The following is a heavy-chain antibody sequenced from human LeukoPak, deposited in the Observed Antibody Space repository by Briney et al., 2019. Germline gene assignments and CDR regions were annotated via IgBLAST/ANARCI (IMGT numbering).Heavy chain of an antibody. Sequence: GGSLRLSCAASGFTFDDYAMHWVRQAPGKGLEWVSLISGDGGSTYYADSVKGRFTISRDNSKNSLYLQMNSLRTEDTALYYCVVGPVGATSRSAFFDYWGQGTLVPVSS. D-gene: IGHD1-26*01. V-gene: IGHV3-43*02. CDR3: VVGPVGATSRSAFFDY. CDR2: ISGDGGST. J-gene: IGHJ4*02. CDR1: GFTFDDYA.